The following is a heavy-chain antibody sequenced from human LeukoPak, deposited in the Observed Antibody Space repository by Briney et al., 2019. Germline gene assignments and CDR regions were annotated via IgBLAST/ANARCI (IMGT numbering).Heavy chain of an antibody. V-gene: IGHV4-39*01. D-gene: IGHD3-3*01. CDR3: TRRAIFFSGYYF. CDR1: GGSISSSNYY. CDR2: ISYSGST. Sequence: SETLSLTCTVSGGSISSSNYYWGWIRQPPGKGLEWIASISYSGSTYFNPSLKSRITISIDTFKNQFSLKLNSVTAADTAVYYCTRRAIFFSGYYFWGQGTLVTVSS. J-gene: IGHJ4*02.